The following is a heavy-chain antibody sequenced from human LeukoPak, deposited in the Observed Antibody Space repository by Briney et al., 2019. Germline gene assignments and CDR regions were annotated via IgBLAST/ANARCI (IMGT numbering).Heavy chain of an antibody. CDR2: IYSGGNT. J-gene: IGHJ4*02. D-gene: IGHD4-17*01. CDR3: ASCFTDGDCEY. CDR1: GFTVSSYY. V-gene: IGHV3-66*01. Sequence: PGGSLRLSCAASGFTVSSYYVSWVRQAPGKGPEWVSVIYSGGNTYYADFVKGRFTISRDNSKNTVRLQMNSLRAEDTAVYYCASCFTDGDCEYWGQGTLVTVSS.